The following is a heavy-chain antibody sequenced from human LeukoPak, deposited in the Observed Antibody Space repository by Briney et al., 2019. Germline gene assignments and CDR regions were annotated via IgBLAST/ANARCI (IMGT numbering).Heavy chain of an antibody. CDR3: AVLGESLDY. Sequence: SETLSLTCTVSGGSISSSSYYWGWIRQPPGKGLEWIGSIYYSGSTYYNPSLKSRVTMSVDKSKNQFSLKLTSVTAADTAVYYCAVLGESLDYWGQGTLVTVSS. D-gene: IGHD3-10*01. V-gene: IGHV4-39*07. CDR2: IYYSGST. CDR1: GGSISSSSYY. J-gene: IGHJ4*02.